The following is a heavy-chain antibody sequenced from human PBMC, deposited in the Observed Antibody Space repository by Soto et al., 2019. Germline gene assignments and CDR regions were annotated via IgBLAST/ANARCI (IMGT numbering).Heavy chain of an antibody. V-gene: IGHV3-23*01. CDR1: GFTFSSYA. CDR2: ISGSGGST. D-gene: IGHD3-3*01. Sequence: GGSLRLSCAASGFTFSSYAMSWVRQAPGKGLEWVSAISGSGGSTYYADSVKGRFTISRDNSKNTLYLQMNSLRAEDTAVYYCVLTSNDDFWSGYDNWFDPWGQGTLVTVSS. CDR3: VLTSNDDFWSGYDNWFDP. J-gene: IGHJ5*02.